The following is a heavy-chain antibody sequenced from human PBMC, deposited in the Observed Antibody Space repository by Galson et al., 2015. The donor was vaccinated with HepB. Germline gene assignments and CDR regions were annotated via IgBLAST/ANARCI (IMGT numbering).Heavy chain of an antibody. CDR1: GNTSNSHHLDWLRQAPG. J-gene: IGHJ5*02. CDR2: INCYNGET. V-gene: IGHV1-18*01. CDR3: ARRHLDEDGFRS. Sequence: SVKVSCKASGNTSNSHHLDWLRQAPGLDWLRQAPGQGPEWVGRINCYNGETEFAQKFQGRVTMTIETSTSTVYMELRRLTSDDTAIYYCARRHLDEDGFRSWGPGTLVTVSS. D-gene: IGHD3/OR15-3a*01.